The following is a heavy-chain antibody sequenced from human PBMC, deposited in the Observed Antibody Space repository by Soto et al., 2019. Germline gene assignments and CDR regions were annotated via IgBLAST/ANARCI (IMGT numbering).Heavy chain of an antibody. Sequence: LRLSCAASGFTFSSYAMHWVRQAPGKGLEWVAVISYDGSNKYYAGSVKGRFTISRDNSKNTLYLQMNSLRAEDTAVYYCAREVGYCTNGVCSRYYYYYGMDVWGQGTTVTVSS. V-gene: IGHV3-30-3*01. CDR2: ISYDGSNK. CDR1: GFTFSSYA. CDR3: AREVGYCTNGVCSRYYYYYGMDV. D-gene: IGHD2-8*01. J-gene: IGHJ6*02.